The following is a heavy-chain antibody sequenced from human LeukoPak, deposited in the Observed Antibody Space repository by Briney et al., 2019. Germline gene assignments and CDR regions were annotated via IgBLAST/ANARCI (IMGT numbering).Heavy chain of an antibody. D-gene: IGHD1-26*01. CDR2: IIPILGIA. V-gene: IGHV1-69*04. J-gene: IGHJ4*02. CDR1: GGTFSSYA. CDR3: SRDLGGSYNDY. Sequence: SVKVSCKASGGTFSSYAISWVRQAPGQGLEWMGRIIPILGIANYAQKFQGRITMTRDTSTSTVYMELSSLRIEDTAMYYCSRDLGGSYNDYWGQGTMVTVSS.